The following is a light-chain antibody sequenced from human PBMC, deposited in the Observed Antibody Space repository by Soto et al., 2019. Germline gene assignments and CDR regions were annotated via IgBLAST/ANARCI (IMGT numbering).Light chain of an antibody. V-gene: IGKV1-9*01. J-gene: IGKJ4*01. Sequence: DIQLTQSPSFLSASVGDRVTITCRASQGISSYFAWYQKKPGKAPKLLIYAVSTLQSGVPSRFIGSASGTEFTLKISSLQPEDFATYYCQQLKSYRLTLGWGTKVEIK. CDR3: QQLKSYRLT. CDR2: AVS. CDR1: QGISSY.